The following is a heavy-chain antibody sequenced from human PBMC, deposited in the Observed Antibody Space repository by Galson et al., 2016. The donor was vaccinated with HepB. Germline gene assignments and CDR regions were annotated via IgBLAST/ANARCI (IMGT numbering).Heavy chain of an antibody. CDR2: INAGNGNT. V-gene: IGHV1-3*01. CDR1: GYTFISYV. Sequence: VSCTASGYTFISYVIQWVRQAPGHRLEWMGWINAGNGNTKYSQKFQGRVIIDRDTSASTAYMELSSLRPEDTAIYYCARSPTGFCSRTKCYGFNYLDRWGQGTPVTVSS. CDR3: ARSPTGFCSRTKCYGFNYLDR. D-gene: IGHD2-2*03. J-gene: IGHJ4*02.